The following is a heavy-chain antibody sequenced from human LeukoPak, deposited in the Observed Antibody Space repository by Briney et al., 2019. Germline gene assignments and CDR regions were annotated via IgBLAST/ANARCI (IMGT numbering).Heavy chain of an antibody. D-gene: IGHD3-16*01. CDR1: GYTFTGYY. V-gene: IGHV1-2*02. J-gene: IGHJ5*02. CDR3: ARGKKGDRNWFDP. Sequence: ASVKASCKAPGYTFTGYYMHWVRQAPGQGLEWMGWINPNSGGTNYAQKFQGRVTMTRDTSISTAYMELSRLRSDDTAVYYCARGKKGDRNWFDPWGQGTLVTVSS. CDR2: INPNSGGT.